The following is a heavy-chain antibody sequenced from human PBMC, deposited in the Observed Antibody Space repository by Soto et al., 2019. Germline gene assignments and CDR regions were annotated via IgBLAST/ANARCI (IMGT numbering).Heavy chain of an antibody. CDR2: IYSGGST. V-gene: IGHV3-66*04. J-gene: IGHJ4*02. CDR3: ARHGYNYGGGYFDY. CDR1: GVTVSSNY. D-gene: IGHD5-18*01. Sequence: EVQLVESGGGLVQPGGALRLSGAASGVTVSSNYMSWVRQAPGKGLELVSVIYSGGSTYYADSGKGSFTISRDNSKNTLYPQMNSLRAEDTAVYYCARHGYNYGGGYFDYWGQGTLVTVSS.